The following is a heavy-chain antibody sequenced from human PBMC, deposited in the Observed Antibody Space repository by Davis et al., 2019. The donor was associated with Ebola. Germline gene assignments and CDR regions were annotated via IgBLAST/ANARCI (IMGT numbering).Heavy chain of an antibody. Sequence: SVKVSCKASGGTFNSYAISWVRQAPGQGLEWIGRIIPILGIANYAQKFQGRVTITADKSTSTAYMELSSLRSEDTAVYYCARDLGAAAGTGGDYWGQGTLVTVPS. CDR3: ARDLGAAAGTGGDY. CDR2: IIPILGIA. V-gene: IGHV1-69*04. CDR1: GGTFNSYA. D-gene: IGHD6-13*01. J-gene: IGHJ4*02.